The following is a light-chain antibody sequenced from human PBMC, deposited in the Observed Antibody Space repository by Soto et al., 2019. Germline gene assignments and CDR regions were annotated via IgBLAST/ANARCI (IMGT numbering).Light chain of an antibody. CDR3: QQYNKWPPYT. CDR1: RSVSTN. Sequence: EIVMTQSPATLSVSPGERATLSCRASRSVSTNLAWYQQKPGQPPRLLIYHTFTRASGIPARFSGSGSGTEFTLTISSLQSEDFAVYYCQQYNKWPPYTFSQGTKLEIK. V-gene: IGKV3-15*01. CDR2: HTF. J-gene: IGKJ2*01.